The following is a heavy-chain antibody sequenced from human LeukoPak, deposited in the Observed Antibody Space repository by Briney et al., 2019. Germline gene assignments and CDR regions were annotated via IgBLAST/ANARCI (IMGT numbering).Heavy chain of an antibody. J-gene: IGHJ4*02. CDR3: ARRGYSSGWYWDY. V-gene: IGHV4-61*02. CDR1: GGSISSGSYY. CDR2: IYTSGST. D-gene: IGHD6-19*01. Sequence: PSQTLSLTCTVSGGSISSGSYYWSWIRQPAGKGLEWIGRIYTSGSTNYNPSLKSRVTISVDTSKNQFSLKLSSVTAADTAVYYCARRGYSSGWYWDYWGQGTLVTVSS.